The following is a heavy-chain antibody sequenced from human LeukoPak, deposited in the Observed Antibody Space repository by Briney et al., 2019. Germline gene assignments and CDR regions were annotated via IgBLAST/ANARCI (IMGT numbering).Heavy chain of an antibody. CDR3: TTDGPDILTGYGIDY. CDR2: IKSKTDGGTT. CDR1: GVTFSNAW. J-gene: IGHJ4*02. D-gene: IGHD3-9*01. Sequence: GGSLRLSCAASGVTFSNAWMSWVRQAPGKGREWVGLIKSKTDGGTTDYAAPVKGRFTISRDDSKNTLYLQMNSLKTEDTAVYYCTTDGPDILTGYGIDYWGQGTLVTVSS. V-gene: IGHV3-15*01.